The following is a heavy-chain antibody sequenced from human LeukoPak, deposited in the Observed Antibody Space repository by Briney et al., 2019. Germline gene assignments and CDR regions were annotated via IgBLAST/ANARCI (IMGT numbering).Heavy chain of an antibody. CDR3: ASRYCSGGSCYSLGSDAFDI. CDR2: IIPILGIV. J-gene: IGHJ3*02. V-gene: IGHV1-69*04. CDR1: GGTFSSYA. Sequence: ASVKVSCTASGGTFSSYAISWVRQAPGQGLEWMGRIIPILGIVNYAQKFQGRVTITADKSTSTAYMELSSLRSEDTAGYYWASRYCSGGSCYSLGSDAFDIWGQGTMVTVSS. D-gene: IGHD2-15*01.